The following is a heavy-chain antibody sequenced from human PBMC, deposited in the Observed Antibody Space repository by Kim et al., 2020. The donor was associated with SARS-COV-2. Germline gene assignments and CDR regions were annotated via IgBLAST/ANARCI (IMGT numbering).Heavy chain of an antibody. V-gene: IGHV3-23*01. Sequence: YADSVEGRFTISRDNSKNTLYLQMNSLRAEDTAVFFCAKGASFLLADASDIWGQGTMVTVSS. D-gene: IGHD3-3*02. CDR3: AKGASFLLADASDI. J-gene: IGHJ3*02.